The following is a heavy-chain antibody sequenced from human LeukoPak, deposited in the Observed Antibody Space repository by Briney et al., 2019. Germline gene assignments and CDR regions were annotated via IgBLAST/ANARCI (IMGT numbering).Heavy chain of an antibody. CDR2: IYPGDPDT. Sequence: KHGESLKISCKGSGYSFSNYWIGWVRQMPGKGLEWMGIIYPGDPDTRYSPSFQGQVSISADKSISTAYLQWSSLKASDTAMYYCARRSGSMVYFDYWGQGTLVTVSS. CDR3: ARRSGSMVYFDY. V-gene: IGHV5-51*01. J-gene: IGHJ4*02. CDR1: GYSFSNYW. D-gene: IGHD6-13*01.